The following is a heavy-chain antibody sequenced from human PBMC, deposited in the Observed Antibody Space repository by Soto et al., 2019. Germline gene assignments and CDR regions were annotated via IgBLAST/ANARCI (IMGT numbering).Heavy chain of an antibody. CDR1: GFTFRSFT. D-gene: IGHD6-13*01. Sequence: GGSLRLSCAASGFTFRSFTMNWVRQAPGKGLEWVSTISSNSAYIYYTDALRGRFTISRDNANNSLHLQKNSLRTEDPAVYYCTRDASRDSSARGWFEPWGPGTLVTVSS. J-gene: IGHJ5*02. CDR2: ISSNSAYI. V-gene: IGHV3-21*01. CDR3: TRDASRDSSARGWFEP.